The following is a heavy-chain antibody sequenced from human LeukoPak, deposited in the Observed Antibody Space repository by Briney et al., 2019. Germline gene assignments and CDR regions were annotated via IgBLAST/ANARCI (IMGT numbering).Heavy chain of an antibody. CDR3: AKRGSSETRWYPFDY. CDR2: ISGGGDST. V-gene: IGHV3-23*01. D-gene: IGHD2-15*01. Sequence: GGSLRLSCVGSGFIFGKYAMTWVRQAPGKGLEWVSTISGGGDSTWNADSVKGRFTVSRDNSKNTLYLQMSSLRVEDTAVYYCAKRGSSETRWYPFDYWGQGTLVTVSS. J-gene: IGHJ4*02. CDR1: GFIFGKYA.